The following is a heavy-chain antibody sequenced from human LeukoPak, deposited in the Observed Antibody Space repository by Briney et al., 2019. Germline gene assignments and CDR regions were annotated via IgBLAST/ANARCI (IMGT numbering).Heavy chain of an antibody. CDR3: AKDRELERRAPWFDP. V-gene: IGHV3-23*01. Sequence: GASLRLSCAASGFTFSSYAMSWVRQAPGKGLEWVSAISGSGGSTYYADSVKGRFTISRDNSKNTLYLQMNSLRAEDTAVYYCAKDRELERRAPWFDPWGQGTLVTVSS. CDR2: ISGSGGST. CDR1: GFTFSSYA. D-gene: IGHD1-1*01. J-gene: IGHJ5*02.